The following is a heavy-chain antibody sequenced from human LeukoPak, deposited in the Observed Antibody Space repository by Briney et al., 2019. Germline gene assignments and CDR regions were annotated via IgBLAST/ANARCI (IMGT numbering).Heavy chain of an antibody. Sequence: GGSLRLSCAASGFTFSSYSMNWVRQAPGKGLEWVSYISSSSSTIYYADSVKGRFTISRDNAKNSLYLQMNSLRAEDTAVYYCATLPPPLWSGYYPYYYYYYMDVWGKGTTVTVSS. V-gene: IGHV3-48*01. CDR2: ISSSSSTI. CDR1: GFTFSSYS. J-gene: IGHJ6*03. CDR3: ATLPPPLWSGYYPYYYYYYMDV. D-gene: IGHD3-3*01.